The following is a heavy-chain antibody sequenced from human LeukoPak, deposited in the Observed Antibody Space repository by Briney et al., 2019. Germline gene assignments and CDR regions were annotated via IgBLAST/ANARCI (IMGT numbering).Heavy chain of an antibody. V-gene: IGHV3-21*01. CDR1: GFTFSSYS. Sequence: GGSLRPSCAAPGFTFSSYSMNWVRQAPGKGLEWVSSISSSTSYIYYADSVNGRFTISRDNAKNPLYLQMNSLRAEDTAVYYCARAEGDYLNYYGMDVWGQGTTVTVSS. CDR3: ARAEGDYLNYYGMDV. J-gene: IGHJ6*02. D-gene: IGHD4-17*01. CDR2: ISSSTSYI.